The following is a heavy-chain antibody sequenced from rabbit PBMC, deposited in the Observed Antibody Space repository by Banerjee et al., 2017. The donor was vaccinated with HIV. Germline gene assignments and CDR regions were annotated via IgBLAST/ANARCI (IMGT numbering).Heavy chain of an antibody. CDR1: GFSFSSRYW. D-gene: IGHD2-1*01. J-gene: IGHJ4*01. CDR3: ARHHGANIDTFNL. V-gene: IGHV1S40*01. Sequence: QSLQESGGDLVKPEGSLTLTCTASGFSFSSRYWMCWVRQAPGKGLEWIACIDGGSSGTTYHASWAKGRFTISKTSSTTVTLQMTSLTAADTATYFCARHHGANIDTFNLWGPGTLVTVS. CDR2: IDGGSSGTT.